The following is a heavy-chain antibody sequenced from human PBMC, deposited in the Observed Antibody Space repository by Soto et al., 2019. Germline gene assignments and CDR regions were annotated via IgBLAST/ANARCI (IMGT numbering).Heavy chain of an antibody. CDR2: IYSTGNT. Sequence: LSVTLPHPRSVSGDTTVSSSYRGRIRQPPGKGLEWIGSIYSTGNTYYNPSLNSQVTISVDTSKNQFSLNVISVTAADTAVYYCRRSSSYSTDVWGQGTTVTVSS. D-gene: IGHD6-13*01. V-gene: IGHV4-39*01. J-gene: IGHJ6*02. CDR3: RRSSSYSTDV. CDR1: GDTTVSSSY.